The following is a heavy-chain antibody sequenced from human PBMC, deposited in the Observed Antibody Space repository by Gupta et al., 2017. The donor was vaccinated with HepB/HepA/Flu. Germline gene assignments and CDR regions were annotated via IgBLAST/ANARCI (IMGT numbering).Heavy chain of an antibody. D-gene: IGHD3-22*01. CDR3: ARHRSTVYYS. J-gene: IGHJ4*02. CDR2: VYYGGNK. CDR1: GVSISSTSYY. Sequence: QLQLQESGPGLVKPSETLSLICAVSGVSISSTSYYWGWIRQPPGKGLEWIGSVYYGGNKYYNPSLNSRVTISVDASKNQFSLKLNSVSAADTAVYYCARHRSTVYYSWGQGTLVTVSS. V-gene: IGHV4-39*01.